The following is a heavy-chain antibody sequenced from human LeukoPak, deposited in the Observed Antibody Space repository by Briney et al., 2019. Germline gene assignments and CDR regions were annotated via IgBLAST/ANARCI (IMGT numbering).Heavy chain of an antibody. CDR1: GFTFSSYS. D-gene: IGHD4-11*01. J-gene: IGHJ5*02. CDR3: ARDTGGTTNNWFDP. Sequence: GGSLRLSCAASGFTFSSYSMNWVRQAPGKGLEWVSSISSSSSYIYYADSVKGRFTISRDNAKNSLYLQMNSLRAEDTAVYYCARDTGGTTNNWFDPWGQGTLVTVSS. V-gene: IGHV3-21*01. CDR2: ISSSSSYI.